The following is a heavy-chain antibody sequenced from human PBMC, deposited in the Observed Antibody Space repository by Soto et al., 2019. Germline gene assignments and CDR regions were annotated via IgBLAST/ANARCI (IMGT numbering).Heavy chain of an antibody. J-gene: IGHJ6*02. D-gene: IGHD2-15*01. Sequence: QVQLVQSGAEVKKPGSSVKVSCKASGGTFSSYTISWVRQAPGQGLEWMGRIIPILGIANYAQKFQGRVTITADKSTSTAYMELSSLRSEDTAVYYCARMGPESVVGSYYYYGMDVWGQGTTVTVSS. V-gene: IGHV1-69*02. CDR3: ARMGPESVVGSYYYYGMDV. CDR1: GGTFSSYT. CDR2: IIPILGIA.